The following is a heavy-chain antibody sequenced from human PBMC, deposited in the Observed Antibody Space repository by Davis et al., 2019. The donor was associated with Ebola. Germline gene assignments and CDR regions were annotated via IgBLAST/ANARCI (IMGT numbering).Heavy chain of an antibody. CDR3: ARIRSSSSIGYYGMDV. Sequence: AASVKVSCKASGYTFTSYGISWVRQAPGQGLEWMGWISAYNGNTNYAQKLQGRVTMTTDTSTSTAYMELRSLRSDDTAVYYCARIRSSSSIGYYGMDVWGQGTTVTVFS. D-gene: IGHD6-6*01. CDR1: GYTFTSYG. V-gene: IGHV1-18*01. J-gene: IGHJ6*02. CDR2: ISAYNGNT.